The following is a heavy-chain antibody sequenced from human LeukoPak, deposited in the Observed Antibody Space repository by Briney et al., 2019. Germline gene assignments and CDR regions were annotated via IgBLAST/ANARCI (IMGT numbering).Heavy chain of an antibody. CDR1: GDSVSRDSIA. J-gene: IGHJ4*02. D-gene: IGHD6-19*01. V-gene: IGHV6-1*01. Sequence: SQTLSLTCAISGDSVSRDSIAWNWIRQSPSRGLEWLGRTYYKSAWYNDYAVSVKGRIIIKPDTSKNQVSLKLNSVTPEDTAVYYCARGTGWPQFDYWGQGTLVTVSS. CDR3: ARGTGWPQFDY. CDR2: TYYKSAWYN.